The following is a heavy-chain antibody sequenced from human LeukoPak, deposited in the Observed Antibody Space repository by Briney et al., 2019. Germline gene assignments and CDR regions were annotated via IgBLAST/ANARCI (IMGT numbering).Heavy chain of an antibody. Sequence: ASVKVSCKASGYTFTSYGISWVRQAPGQGLEWMGWISAYNGITNYAQKLQGRVTMTTDTSTSTAYMELRSLRSDDTAVYYCARDYRGYSYGYWYFDLWGRGTLVTVSS. CDR1: GYTFTSYG. V-gene: IGHV1-18*01. CDR3: ARDYRGYSYGYWYFDL. J-gene: IGHJ2*01. D-gene: IGHD5-18*01. CDR2: ISAYNGIT.